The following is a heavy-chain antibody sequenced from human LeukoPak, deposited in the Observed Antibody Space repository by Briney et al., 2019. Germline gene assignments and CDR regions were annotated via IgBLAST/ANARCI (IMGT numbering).Heavy chain of an antibody. CDR3: ARDSGSPITVAGRHWFDP. CDR1: GGILTSYV. J-gene: IGHJ5*02. D-gene: IGHD6-19*01. V-gene: IGHV1-69*04. Sequence: ASVKVSCKASGGILTSYVISWVRQAPGQGLEWMGRITPILGVTNFAQKFQGRVTITADKSTNTAYMELSSLTSEDTAVYYCARDSGSPITVAGRHWFDPWGQGTLVTVSS. CDR2: ITPILGVT.